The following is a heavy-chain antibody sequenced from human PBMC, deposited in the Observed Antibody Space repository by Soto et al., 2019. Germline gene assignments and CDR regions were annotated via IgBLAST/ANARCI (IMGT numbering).Heavy chain of an antibody. CDR1: GFSFSSAW. CDR2: IKSKSDGGTT. CDR3: TTDRFYSPVDH. D-gene: IGHD4-4*01. V-gene: IGHV3-15*01. J-gene: IGHJ4*02. Sequence: GGSLRLSCVASGFSFSSAWMSWVRQTPEKGLEWVGRIKSKSDGGTTDYAAPVKGRFTISRDDSENTLYLQMNSLKTEDTAVYYCTTDRFYSPVDHWGKVTLVTVSS.